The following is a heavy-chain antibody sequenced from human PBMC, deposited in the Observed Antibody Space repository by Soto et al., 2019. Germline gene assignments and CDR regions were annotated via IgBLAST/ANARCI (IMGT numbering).Heavy chain of an antibody. D-gene: IGHD3-10*01. V-gene: IGHV4-30-4*01. CDR2: IYYSGST. Sequence: SETLSLTCTVSGGSISSGDYYWSWIRQPPGKGLEWIGYIYYSGSTYYNPSLKSRVTISVDTSKNQFSLKLSFLTAADTAVYYCASRKSSPYFDYWGQGQWSPSPQ. CDR1: GGSISSGDYY. J-gene: IGHJ4*02. CDR3: ASRKSSPYFDY.